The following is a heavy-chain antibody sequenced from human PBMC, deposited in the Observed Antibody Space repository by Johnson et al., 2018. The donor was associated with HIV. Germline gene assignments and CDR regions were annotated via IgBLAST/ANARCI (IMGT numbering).Heavy chain of an antibody. Sequence: VQLVESGGGLVQPGGSLRLSCAASGFTFSSYDIHWVRQATGKGLESVSPIGPAADTYYPGSVKGRFTVSRENAKNSLYLQMNSLRAGDTAVFYCARAMYYYDTSGYLIRPRAFDIWGQGTVVTVSS. CDR2: IGPAADT. CDR3: ARAMYYYDTSGYLIRPRAFDI. V-gene: IGHV3-13*01. J-gene: IGHJ3*02. CDR1: GFTFSSYD. D-gene: IGHD3-22*01.